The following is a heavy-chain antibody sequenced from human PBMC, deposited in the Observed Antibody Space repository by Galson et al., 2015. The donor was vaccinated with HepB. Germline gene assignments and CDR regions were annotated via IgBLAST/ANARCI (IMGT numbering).Heavy chain of an antibody. CDR2: IWYDGSNK. CDR3: ARGIAAAGTKGLDV. J-gene: IGHJ6*02. CDR1: GFTFSSYG. D-gene: IGHD6-13*01. V-gene: IGHV3-33*08. Sequence: SLRLSCAASGFTFSSYGMHWVRQAPGKGLEWVAVIWYDGSNKYYADSVKGRFTISRDNSKNTLYLQMNSLRAEDTAVYYCARGIAAAGTKGLDVWGQGTTVTVSS.